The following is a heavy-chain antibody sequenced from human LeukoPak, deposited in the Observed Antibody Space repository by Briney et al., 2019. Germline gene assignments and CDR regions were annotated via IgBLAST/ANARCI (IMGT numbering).Heavy chain of an antibody. Sequence: GASVTVSCKASGGTFSSYAISWVRQAPGQGLEWMGGIIPIFGTANYAQKFQGRVTITADESTSTAYMELSSLRSEDTAVNYCASSRDDYDSSGYWGQGTLVTVSS. V-gene: IGHV1-69*13. CDR3: ASSRDDYDSSGY. D-gene: IGHD3-22*01. CDR1: GGTFSSYA. CDR2: IIPIFGTA. J-gene: IGHJ4*02.